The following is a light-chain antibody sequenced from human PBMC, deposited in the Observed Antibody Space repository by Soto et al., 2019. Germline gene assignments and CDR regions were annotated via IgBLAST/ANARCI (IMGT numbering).Light chain of an antibody. CDR2: AAS. J-gene: IGKJ5*01. CDR3: QQSYSTPSIT. Sequence: PITQSPSSLSASVEDIVIITCRASQSISNHLNWYQQKPGKAPTLLIFAASSLQSGVPSRFSGSRSGPDFTLPISSMQPEDFATYDGQQSYSTPSITFGQGTRLEIK. CDR1: QSISNH. V-gene: IGKV1-39*01.